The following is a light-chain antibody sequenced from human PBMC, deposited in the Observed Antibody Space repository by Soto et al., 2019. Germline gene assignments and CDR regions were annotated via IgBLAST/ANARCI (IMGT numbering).Light chain of an antibody. Sequence: QSALTQPASVSGSPGQSITISCTGTSSDVGGYNYVSWYQQHAGKAPKLKIYEVSNRPSGVSNRFSGSKSGNTASLTISGLQAEDEADYYCSSYTSSSTVVFGGGTKLTVL. CDR2: EVS. CDR3: SSYTSSSTVV. J-gene: IGLJ2*01. CDR1: SSDVGGYNY. V-gene: IGLV2-14*01.